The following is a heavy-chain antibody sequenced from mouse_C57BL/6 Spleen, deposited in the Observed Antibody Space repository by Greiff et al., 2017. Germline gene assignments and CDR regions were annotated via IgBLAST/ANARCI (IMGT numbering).Heavy chain of an antibody. Sequence: VQLQESGAELARPGASVKMSCKASGYTFTSYTMHWVKQRPGQGLEWIGYINPSSGYTKYNQKFKDKATLTADKSSSTAYMQLSSLTSEDSAVYYCARSVYYYFDYWGQGTTLTVSS. CDR2: INPSSGYT. CDR1: GYTFTSYT. D-gene: IGHD2-1*01. CDR3: ARSVYYYFDY. V-gene: IGHV1-4*01. J-gene: IGHJ2*01.